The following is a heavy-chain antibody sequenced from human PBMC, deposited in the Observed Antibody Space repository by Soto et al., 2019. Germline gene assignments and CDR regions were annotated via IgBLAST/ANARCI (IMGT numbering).Heavy chain of an antibody. D-gene: IGHD3-10*01. J-gene: IGHJ6*02. CDR2: IIPIFGTA. Sequence: QVQLVQSGAEVKKPGSSVKVSCKASGGTFSSYAISWVRQAPGQGLEWMGGIIPIFGTANYAQKFQGRVTITADESTSTAYMELSSLRSEDTAVYYCARVPYYYGSGNSYYYYGMDVWGQGTTVTVSS. CDR3: ARVPYYYGSGNSYYYYGMDV. V-gene: IGHV1-69*12. CDR1: GGTFSSYA.